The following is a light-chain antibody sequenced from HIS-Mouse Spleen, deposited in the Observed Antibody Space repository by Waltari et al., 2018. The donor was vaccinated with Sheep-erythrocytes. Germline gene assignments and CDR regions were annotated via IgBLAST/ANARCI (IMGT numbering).Light chain of an antibody. V-gene: IGLV2-23*01. CDR2: GGS. CDR3: CSYAGSSTPWV. CDR1: SSDVGSYNL. Sequence: QSALTQPVSVSGSPGQSITISCTGTSSDVGSYNLVSWYQQHPGKAPKLMIYGGSKRPSGVSSRFSGSKSGNTASLTISGLQAEDEADYYCCSYAGSSTPWVFGGGTKLTVL. J-gene: IGLJ3*02.